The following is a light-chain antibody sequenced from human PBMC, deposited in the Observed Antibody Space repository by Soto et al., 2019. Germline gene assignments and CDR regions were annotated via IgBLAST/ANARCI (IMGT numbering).Light chain of an antibody. CDR2: DVS. V-gene: IGLV2-14*01. CDR3: SSYTSSSTYV. CDR1: CSDVGGYDY. J-gene: IGLJ1*01. Sequence: QSVLTQPASVSGSPGQSITISCTGTCSDVGGYDYVSWYQQLPGKAPKLMIYDVSNRPSGVSNRFSGSKSGTTASLTISGLQAEDEADYYCSSYTSSSTYVFGTGTKVTVL.